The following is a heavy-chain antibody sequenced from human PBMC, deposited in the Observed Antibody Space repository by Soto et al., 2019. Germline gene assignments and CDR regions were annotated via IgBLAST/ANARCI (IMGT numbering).Heavy chain of an antibody. V-gene: IGHV1-69*13. D-gene: IGHD6-13*01. Sequence: SVKVSCKASGGTFSSYAISWVRQAPGQGLEWMGGIIPIFGTANYAQKFQGRVTITADESTSTAYMELSSLRSEDTAVYYCARPYIAAAGTFYYYYGMDVWGQGTTVTVSS. CDR1: GGTFSSYA. J-gene: IGHJ6*02. CDR2: IIPIFGTA. CDR3: ARPYIAAAGTFYYYYGMDV.